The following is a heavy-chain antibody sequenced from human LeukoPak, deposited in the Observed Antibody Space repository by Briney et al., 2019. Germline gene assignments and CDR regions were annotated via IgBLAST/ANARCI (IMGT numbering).Heavy chain of an antibody. CDR2: ISAYNGNT. CDR3: AREGTYSGYGNGFDI. V-gene: IGHV1-18*01. D-gene: IGHD5-12*01. CDR1: GYTFTNYR. J-gene: IGHJ3*02. Sequence: ASVKVSCTASGYTFTNYRISWVRQAPGQGLEWMGWISAYNGNTNFAQKLQGRVTMTTDTSTSTAYMEVRSPRSDDTAVYYCAREGTYSGYGNGFDIWGQGTMVTVSP.